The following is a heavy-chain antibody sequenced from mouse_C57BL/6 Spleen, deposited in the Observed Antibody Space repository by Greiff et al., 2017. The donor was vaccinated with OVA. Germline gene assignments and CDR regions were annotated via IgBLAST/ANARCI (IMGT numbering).Heavy chain of an antibody. D-gene: IGHD1-1*01. Sequence: VQLQQPGAELVKPGASVKMSCKASGYTFTSYWITWVKQRPGQGLEWIGDIYPGSGSTNYNEKFKSKATLTVDTSSSTAYMQLSSLTSEDSAVYYCARLYYGSEGFAYWGQGTLVTVSA. CDR3: ARLYYGSEGFAY. CDR1: GYTFTSYW. CDR2: IYPGSGST. J-gene: IGHJ3*01. V-gene: IGHV1-55*01.